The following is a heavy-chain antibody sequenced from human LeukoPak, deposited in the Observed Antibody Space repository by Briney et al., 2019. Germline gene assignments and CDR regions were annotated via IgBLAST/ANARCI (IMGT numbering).Heavy chain of an antibody. CDR2: INPNSGGT. Sequence: GASVKVSCKASGYTFTGYYMHWVRQAPGQGLEWMGWINPNSGGTNYAQNFQDRVTITTDTSASTAYMELRSLRSDDTAVYYCARGTHSSSWTAYNWFDPWGQGTLVTVSS. CDR3: ARGTHSSSWTAYNWFDP. J-gene: IGHJ5*02. CDR1: GYTFTGYY. V-gene: IGHV1-2*02. D-gene: IGHD6-13*01.